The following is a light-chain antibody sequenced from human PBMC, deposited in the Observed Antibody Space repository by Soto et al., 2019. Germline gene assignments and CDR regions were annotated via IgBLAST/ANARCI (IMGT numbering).Light chain of an antibody. CDR1: QSVSSSF. CDR2: AAS. Sequence: TQARGIRYECPSGRAPYHLKASQSVSSSFLAWYQQRPGQAPRLLIYAASNTAPGIPDRFSGSGSGTDYTLTISGLESEDFAGYDCPKYGTPPTFGPRTQGGYQ. CDR3: PKYGTPPT. J-gene: IGKJ1*01. V-gene: IGKV3-20*01.